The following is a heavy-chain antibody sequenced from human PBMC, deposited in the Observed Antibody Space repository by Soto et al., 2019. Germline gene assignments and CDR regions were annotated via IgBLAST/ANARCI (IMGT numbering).Heavy chain of an antibody. Sequence: ASVKVSCKASGYTFTSYGISWVRQAPGQGLEWMGWISAYNGNTNYAQKLQGRVTMTTDTSTSTAYMELRSLRSDDTAVYYCARDPPGYYDSSGYYYWGQGTLVTVSS. J-gene: IGHJ4*02. CDR3: ARDPPGYYDSSGYYY. CDR2: ISAYNGNT. CDR1: GYTFTSYG. D-gene: IGHD3-22*01. V-gene: IGHV1-18*01.